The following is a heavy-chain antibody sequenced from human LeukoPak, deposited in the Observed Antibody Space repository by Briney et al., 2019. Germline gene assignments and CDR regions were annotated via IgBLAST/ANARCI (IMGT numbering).Heavy chain of an antibody. V-gene: IGHV3-15*01. CDR2: IKSKTDGGTT. Sequence: GGSLRLSCTASGFTFSNFWMGWVRQAPGKGLEWVGRIKSKTDGGTTDYAAPVKGRFTISRDDSKNTLYLQMNSLKTEDTAVYYCTTDASYGDYDAFDIWGQGTMVTVSS. D-gene: IGHD4-17*01. CDR3: TTDASYGDYDAFDI. J-gene: IGHJ3*02. CDR1: GFTFSNFW.